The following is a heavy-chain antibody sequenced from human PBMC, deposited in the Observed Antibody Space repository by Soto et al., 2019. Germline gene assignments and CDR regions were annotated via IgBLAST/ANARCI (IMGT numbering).Heavy chain of an antibody. Sequence: PSETLSLTCAVYGGSFSGYYWSWIRQPPGKGLEWIGEINHSGSTNYNPSLKSRVTISVDTSKNQFSLKLSSVTAADTAVYYCARGGYDFWSGYYTGSAWFDPWGQGTLVTVS. CDR3: ARGGYDFWSGYYTGSAWFDP. CDR1: GGSFSGYY. J-gene: IGHJ5*02. D-gene: IGHD3-3*01. CDR2: INHSGST. V-gene: IGHV4-34*01.